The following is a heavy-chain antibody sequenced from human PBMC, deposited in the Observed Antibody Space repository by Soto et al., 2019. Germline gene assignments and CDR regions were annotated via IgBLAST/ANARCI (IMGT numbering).Heavy chain of an antibody. J-gene: IGHJ4*02. CDR2: IYHSGST. V-gene: IGHV4-4*02. Sequence: SETLSLTXAVSGGSISSSNWWSWVRQPPGKGLEWIGEIYHSGSTNYNPSLKSRVTISVDKSKNQFSLKLSSVTAADTAVYYCARAPYDFWSGPAPFDYWGQGTLVTVSS. CDR1: GGSISSSNW. D-gene: IGHD3-3*01. CDR3: ARAPYDFWSGPAPFDY.